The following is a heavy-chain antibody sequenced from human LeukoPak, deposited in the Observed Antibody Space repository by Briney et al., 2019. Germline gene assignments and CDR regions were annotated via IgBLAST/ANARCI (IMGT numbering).Heavy chain of an antibody. CDR1: GFTFIIYK. CDR3: AREGYSGYEIEFDY. D-gene: IGHD5-12*01. Sequence: GGSLRLSCAASGFTFIIYKRTWFRQAPGKGRGGFSYISSSGSTIYYADSVKGRFTISRDNAKNSLYLQMNSLRAEDTAVYYCAREGYSGYEIEFDYWGQGTLVTVSS. CDR2: ISSSGSTI. J-gene: IGHJ4*02. V-gene: IGHV3-48*03.